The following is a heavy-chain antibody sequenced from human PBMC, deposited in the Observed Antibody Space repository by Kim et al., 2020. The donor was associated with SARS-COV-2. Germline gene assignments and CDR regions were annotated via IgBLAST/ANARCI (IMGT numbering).Heavy chain of an antibody. D-gene: IGHD3-22*01. CDR1: GGSISSGGYY. CDR2: IYYSGST. Sequence: SETLSLTCTVSGGSISSGGYYWSWIRQHPGKGLEWIGYIYYSGSTYYNPSLKSRVTISVDTSKNQFSLKLSSVTAADTAVYYCARGGYYYDSSGPSGWFDPWGQGTLVTVSS. CDR3: ARGGYYYDSSGPSGWFDP. J-gene: IGHJ5*02. V-gene: IGHV4-31*03.